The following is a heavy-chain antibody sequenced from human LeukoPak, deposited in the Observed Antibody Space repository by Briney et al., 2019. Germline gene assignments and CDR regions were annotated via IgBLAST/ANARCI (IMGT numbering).Heavy chain of an antibody. J-gene: IGHJ4*02. CDR1: GYTFTGYY. Sequence: ASVKVSCKASGYTFTGYYMHWVRQAPGQGLEWMGWINTNSGGTNYEQKFQGRVTMTSATSISTAYLELSRLKSDATAVYYCAREGVGGYFDYWGQGTLVTVSS. CDR2: INTNSGGT. CDR3: AREGVGGYFDY. V-gene: IGHV1-2*02.